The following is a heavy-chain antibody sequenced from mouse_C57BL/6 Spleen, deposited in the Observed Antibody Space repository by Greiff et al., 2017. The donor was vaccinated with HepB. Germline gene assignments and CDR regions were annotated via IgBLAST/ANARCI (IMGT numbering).Heavy chain of an antibody. CDR2: IYPGSGST. CDR3: ARSEPPTVVAEGYFDY. Sequence: QVQLQQPGAELVKPGASVKMSCKASGYTFTSYWITWVKQRPGQGLEWIGDIYPGSGSTNYNEKFKSKATLTVDTSSSTAYMQLSSLTSEDSAVYYCARSEPPTVVAEGYFDYWGQGTTLTVSS. CDR1: GYTFTSYW. J-gene: IGHJ2*01. V-gene: IGHV1-55*01. D-gene: IGHD1-1*01.